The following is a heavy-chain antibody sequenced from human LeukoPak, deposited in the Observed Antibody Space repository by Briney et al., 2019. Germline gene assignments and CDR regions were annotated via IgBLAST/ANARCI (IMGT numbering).Heavy chain of an antibody. D-gene: IGHD3-22*01. CDR2: INPNSGGT. V-gene: IGHV1-2*02. J-gene: IGHJ5*02. CDR3: ARGYSSGYYHWFDP. CDR1: GYTFTGYY. Sequence: ASVKVSCKASGYTFTGYYMHWVRQAPGQGLEWMGWINPNSGGTNYAQKFQGRVTMTRDTSISTAYMELSRLRSDDTAVYYCARGYSSGYYHWFDPWGQGTLVTVSS.